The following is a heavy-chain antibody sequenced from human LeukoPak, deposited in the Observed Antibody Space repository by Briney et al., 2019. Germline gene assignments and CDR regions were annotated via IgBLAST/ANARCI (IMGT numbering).Heavy chain of an antibody. CDR2: INPNSGGT. CDR3: ARAPGIAAAGYFDY. V-gene: IGHV1-2*02. D-gene: IGHD6-13*01. CDR1: VYTFTFYY. J-gene: IGHJ4*02. Sequence: ASVKVSFKASVYTFTFYYKHWVRQAPGQGLEWMGWINPNSGGTNYAQKFQGRVTMTRDTSISTASMDRSRLRSDDTAVYYCARAPGIAAAGYFDYWGQGTLVTVSS.